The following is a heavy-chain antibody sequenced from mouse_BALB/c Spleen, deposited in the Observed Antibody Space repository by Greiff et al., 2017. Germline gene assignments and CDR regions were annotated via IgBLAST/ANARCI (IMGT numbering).Heavy chain of an antibody. Sequence: VQLKESGPGLVKPSQSLSLTCSVTGYSITSGYYWNWIRQFPGNKLEWMGYISYDGSNNYNPSLKNRISITRDTSKNQFFLKLNSVTTEDTATYYCAIYYRYWYFDVWGAGTTVTVSS. CDR3: AIYYRYWYFDV. J-gene: IGHJ1*01. V-gene: IGHV3-6*02. D-gene: IGHD2-12*01. CDR1: GYSITSGYY. CDR2: ISYDGSN.